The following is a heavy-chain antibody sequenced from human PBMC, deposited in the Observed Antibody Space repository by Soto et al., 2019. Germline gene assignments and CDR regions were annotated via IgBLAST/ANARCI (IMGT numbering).Heavy chain of an antibody. D-gene: IGHD6-13*01. CDR1: GGSISSSSYY. CDR3: ARHHAMPPGIAAAGTKGWFDL. Sequence: SETLSLTCTVSGGSISSSSYYWGWIRQPPGKGLEWIGSIYYSGSTYYNPSLKSRVTISVDTSKNQFSLKLSSVTAADTAVYYCARHHAMPPGIAAAGTKGWFDLWGQAIRVSVAS. V-gene: IGHV4-39*01. CDR2: IYYSGST. J-gene: IGHJ5*02.